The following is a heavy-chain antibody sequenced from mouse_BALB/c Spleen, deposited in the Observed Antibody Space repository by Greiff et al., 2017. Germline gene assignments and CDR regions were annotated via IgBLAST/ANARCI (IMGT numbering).Heavy chain of an antibody. CDR2: INPSTGYT. J-gene: IGHJ2*01. V-gene: IGHV1-7*01. CDR1: GYTFTSYW. D-gene: IGHD1-3*01. CDR3: VRVRKGFEN. Sequence: QVQLKESGAELAKPGASVKMSCKASGYTFTSYWMHWVKQRPGQGLEWIGYINPSTGYTEYNQKFKDKATLTADKSSSTAYMQLSSLTSEDSAVYYCVRVRKGFENWGAGTTLTVSS.